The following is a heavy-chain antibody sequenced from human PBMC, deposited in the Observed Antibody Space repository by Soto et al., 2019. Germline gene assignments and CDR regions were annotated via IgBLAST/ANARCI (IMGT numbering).Heavy chain of an antibody. V-gene: IGHV3-23*01. CDR2: ISGGGDST. CDR1: GFPFSSYT. Sequence: GGSLRLSCAASGFPFSSYTMSWVRQAPGKGLEWVSAISGGGDSTYYADSVKGRFTISRDNAKNTLYLQMNSLRAEDTAEYYCTSPRSAADSPISEVRYYYYYYMDGWGKGTTVTVSS. D-gene: IGHD6-13*01. J-gene: IGHJ6*03. CDR3: TSPRSAADSPISEVRYYYYYYMDG.